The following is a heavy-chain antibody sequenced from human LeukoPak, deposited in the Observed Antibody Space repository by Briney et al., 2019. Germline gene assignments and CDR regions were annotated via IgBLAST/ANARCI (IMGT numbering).Heavy chain of an antibody. CDR1: GFTFSTYT. J-gene: IGHJ6*03. Sequence: GGSLRLSCAASGFTFSTYTINWVRQAPGKGLEWVSSISSSSSYIYYADSVKGRFTISRDNAKNSLYLQMNSLRAEDMAVYFCARSPTYYYDTSGYFRLYYMDVWGKGTTVTVSS. CDR3: ARSPTYYYDTSGYFRLYYMDV. V-gene: IGHV3-21*01. CDR2: ISSSSSYI. D-gene: IGHD3-22*01.